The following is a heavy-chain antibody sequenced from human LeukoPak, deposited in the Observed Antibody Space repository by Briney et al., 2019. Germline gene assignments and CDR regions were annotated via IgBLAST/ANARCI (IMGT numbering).Heavy chain of an antibody. D-gene: IGHD3-16*01. V-gene: IGHV3-7*04. CDR2: IKDDGSET. J-gene: IGHJ4*02. CDR3: ARDSTLSNY. CDR1: GLTFSSYW. Sequence: PGGSLRLSCAASGLTFSSYWMTWVRQAPGKGLEWVATIKDDGSETYYVDSVRGRFSISRDNAKNSLYLQMNSLRAEDTAVYSCARDSTLSNYWGQGTLVTVSS.